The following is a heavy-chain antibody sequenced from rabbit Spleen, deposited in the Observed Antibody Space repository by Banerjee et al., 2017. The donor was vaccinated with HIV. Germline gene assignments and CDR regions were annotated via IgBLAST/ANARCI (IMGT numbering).Heavy chain of an antibody. V-gene: IGHV1S45*01. CDR1: GFSFSSSYY. D-gene: IGHD7-1*01. CDR2: IATGSGST. J-gene: IGHJ2*01. CDR3: ARGNGRVIGYSDV. Sequence: QEQLVESGGGLVQPEGSLTLTCTASGFSFSSSYYMCWVRQAPGKGLEWIGCIATGSGSTYYASWVNGRFTISKTSSTTVTLQMTSLTVADTATYFCARGNGRVIGYSDVWGPGTLVTVS.